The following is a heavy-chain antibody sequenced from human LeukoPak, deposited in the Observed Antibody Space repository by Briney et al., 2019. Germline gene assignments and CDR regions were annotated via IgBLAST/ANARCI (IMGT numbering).Heavy chain of an antibody. J-gene: IGHJ3*02. CDR1: GFTFSSYS. CDR3: ARSGYSYGFPDAFDI. Sequence: GGSLRLSCAASGFTFSSYSMNWVRQAPGKGLEWVSVIYSGGSTYYADSVKGRFTISRDNSKNTLYLQMNSLRAEDTAVYYCARSGYSYGFPDAFDIWGQGTMVAVSS. D-gene: IGHD5-18*01. V-gene: IGHV3-66*01. CDR2: IYSGGST.